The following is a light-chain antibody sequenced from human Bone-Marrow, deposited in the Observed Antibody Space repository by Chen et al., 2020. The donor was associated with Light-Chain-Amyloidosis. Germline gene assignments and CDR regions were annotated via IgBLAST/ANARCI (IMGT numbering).Light chain of an antibody. V-gene: IGLV3-25*03. J-gene: IGLJ2*01. CDR2: RDT. CDR1: DLPTKY. CDR3: QSADSSGTYEVI. Sequence: SYELTQPPSVSVSPGQTARITCSGDDLPTKYAYWYQQKPGQAPVLVIHRDTERPSGISERFSGSSSGTTATLTIRGVKAEDEDDYHCQSADSSGTYEVIFGGGTKLTVL.